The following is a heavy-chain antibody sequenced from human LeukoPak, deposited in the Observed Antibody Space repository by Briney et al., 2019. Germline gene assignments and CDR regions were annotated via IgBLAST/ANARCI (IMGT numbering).Heavy chain of an antibody. CDR1: GGSITSYY. V-gene: IGHV4-59*01. CDR3: VRVRDRSSYFYDLDY. J-gene: IGHJ4*02. CDR2: IHYSGST. D-gene: IGHD3-22*01. Sequence: SETLSLTCTVSGGSITSYYWSWIRQPPGKGLWWVGCIHYSGSTNYNPSLQRRVTISVDTSNNQFSLKLSSVTAADTAVYYFVRVRDRSSYFYDLDYWGQGTLVTVSS.